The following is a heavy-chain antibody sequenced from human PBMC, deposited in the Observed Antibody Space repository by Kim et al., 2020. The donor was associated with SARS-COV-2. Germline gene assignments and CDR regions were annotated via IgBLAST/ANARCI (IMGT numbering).Heavy chain of an antibody. CDR1: GGSLNGYF. J-gene: IGHJ4*02. D-gene: IGHD6-19*01. Sequence: SETLSLTCTVSGGSLNGYFWTWIRQSPEKGLEWIGYIRYTGRTEYNPSLKSRVTMSLDTSKNQFSLKVTSVAPADTAVYYCARLPDISGWPFDDWGQGTL. CDR2: IRYTGRT. V-gene: IGHV4-59*13. CDR3: ARLPDISGWPFDD.